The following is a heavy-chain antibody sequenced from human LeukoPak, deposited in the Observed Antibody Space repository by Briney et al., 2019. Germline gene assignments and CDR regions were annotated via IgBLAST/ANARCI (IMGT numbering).Heavy chain of an antibody. CDR2: INPKTGGT. D-gene: IGHD3-10*01. CDR3: ARDGRLTIFVRGIITEGSPPKN. CDR1: GYTFTDSY. Sequence: ASVKVSCKASGYTFTDSYMHWVRQAPGQGLEWMGWINPKTGGTNYAQRFQGRVTMTRDTSMRTAYMELNSLRSDDTAVYYCARDGRLTIFVRGIITEGSPPKNWGQGTLVTVSS. V-gene: IGHV1-2*02. J-gene: IGHJ4*02.